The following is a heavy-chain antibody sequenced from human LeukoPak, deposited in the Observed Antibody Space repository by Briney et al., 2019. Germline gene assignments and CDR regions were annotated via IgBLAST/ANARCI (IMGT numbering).Heavy chain of an antibody. D-gene: IGHD2-2*01. CDR3: AKLYCSSTSCYDYFDY. CDR1: GYTFTSYG. CDR2: ISAYNGNT. Sequence: ASVKVSCKASGYTFTSYGISWVRQAPGQGLEWMGWISAYNGNTNYAQKLQGRVTMTTDTSTSTAYMELRSLRSDDTAVYYCAKLYCSSTSCYDYFDYWGQGTLVTVSS. V-gene: IGHV1-18*01. J-gene: IGHJ4*02.